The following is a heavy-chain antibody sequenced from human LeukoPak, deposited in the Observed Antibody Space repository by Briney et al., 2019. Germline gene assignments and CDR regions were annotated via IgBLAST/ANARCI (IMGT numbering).Heavy chain of an antibody. CDR2: INPNSGGT. J-gene: IGHJ5*02. CDR3: ARDPSYNDYGGNNWFDP. V-gene: IGHV1-2*06. CDR1: GYTFTGYY. Sequence: ASVKVSCKASGYTFTGYYMHWVRQAPGQGLEWMGRINPNSGGTNYAQKFQGRVTMTRDTSISTAYMELSRLRSDDTAVYYCARDPSYNDYGGNNWFDPWGQGTLVTVPS. D-gene: IGHD4-23*01.